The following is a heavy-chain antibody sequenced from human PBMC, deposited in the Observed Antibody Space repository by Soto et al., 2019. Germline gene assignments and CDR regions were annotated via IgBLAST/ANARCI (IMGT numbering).Heavy chain of an antibody. CDR1: GFSFSDYY. CDR2: ISSSGSTI. D-gene: IGHD6-13*01. J-gene: IGHJ3*02. CDR3: ASKYSSSWFRAFDI. V-gene: IGHV3-11*01. Sequence: QVQLVESGGGLVKPGGSLRLSCAASGFSFSDYYMSWIRQAPGKGLEWVSYISSSGSTIYYADSVKGRFTISRDNAKNSLYLQMNSLRAEDTAVYYCASKYSSSWFRAFDIWGQGTMVTVSS.